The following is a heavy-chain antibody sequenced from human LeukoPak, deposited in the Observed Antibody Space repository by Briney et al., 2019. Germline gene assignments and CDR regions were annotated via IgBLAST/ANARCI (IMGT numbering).Heavy chain of an antibody. CDR1: GFTFTSYW. J-gene: IGHJ4*02. Sequence: GGSLRLSCAASGFTFTSYWLSWVRQAPGKGLEWVANIKQDGSEKYYVDSVKGRFTISRDNAKNSLYLQMNSLRAEDTAVYYCARADYDFWSGYSDYWGQGTLVTVSS. CDR2: IKQDGSEK. D-gene: IGHD3-3*01. V-gene: IGHV3-7*01. CDR3: ARADYDFWSGYSDY.